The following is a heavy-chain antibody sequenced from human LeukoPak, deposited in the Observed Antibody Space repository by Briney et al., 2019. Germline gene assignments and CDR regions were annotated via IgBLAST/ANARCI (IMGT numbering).Heavy chain of an antibody. CDR1: GFTFDDYA. CDR2: ISWNSGSI. Sequence: GRSLRLSCAASGFTFDDYAMHWVRQAPGKGLEWVSGISWNSGSIGYADSVKGRFTISRDNAKNSLYLQMNSLRAEDTALHYCAKEGVNYFDYWGQGTLVTVSP. D-gene: IGHD3-16*01. CDR3: AKEGVNYFDY. V-gene: IGHV3-9*01. J-gene: IGHJ4*02.